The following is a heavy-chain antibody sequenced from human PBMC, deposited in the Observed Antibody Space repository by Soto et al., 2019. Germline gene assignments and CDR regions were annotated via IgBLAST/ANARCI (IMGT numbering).Heavy chain of an antibody. Sequence: ASVKVSCKASGGTFSNYGITWVRQAPRQGLEWMGAILPMFGKTNYAQKFQGRVTIIADKSPDTVYLELSRLRSDDTAVYFCARVVQIGTGYGMDVWGQGNTVTVSS. CDR3: ARVVQIGTGYGMDV. CDR2: ILPMFGKT. D-gene: IGHD1-1*01. CDR1: GGTFSNYG. V-gene: IGHV1-69*06. J-gene: IGHJ6*02.